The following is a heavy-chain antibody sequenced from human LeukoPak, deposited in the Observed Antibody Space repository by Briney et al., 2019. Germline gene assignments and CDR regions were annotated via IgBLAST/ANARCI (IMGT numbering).Heavy chain of an antibody. V-gene: IGHV6-1*01. D-gene: IGHD6-19*01. CDR1: GDSVSSNNGA. J-gene: IGHJ4*02. CDR3: ARDVATSGWYTFDY. CDR2: TYYRSKWYN. Sequence: SQTLSLTCAISGDSVSSNNGAWNWIRQSPSRGLEWLGRTYYRSKWYNEYAVSMRDRMTINADTSKNQFSLQLNSVTPEDTAIYYCARDVATSGWYTFDYWGQGTLVTVSS.